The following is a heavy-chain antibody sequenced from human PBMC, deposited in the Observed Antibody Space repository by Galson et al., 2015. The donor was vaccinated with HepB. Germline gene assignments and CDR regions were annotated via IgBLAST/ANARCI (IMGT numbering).Heavy chain of an antibody. CDR3: ARAEGSTMVRGGLFDYYYGMDV. D-gene: IGHD3-10*01. CDR1: GYTFTSYG. J-gene: IGHJ6*02. V-gene: IGHV1-18*01. Sequence: SVKVSCKASGYTFTSYGISWVRQAPGQWLEWMGWISAYNGNTNYAQKLQGRVTMTTDTSTSTAYMELRSLRSDDTAVYYCARAEGSTMVRGGLFDYYYGMDVWGQGTTVTVSS. CDR2: ISAYNGNT.